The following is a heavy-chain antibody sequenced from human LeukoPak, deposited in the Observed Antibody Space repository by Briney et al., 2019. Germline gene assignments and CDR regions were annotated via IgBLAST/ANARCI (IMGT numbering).Heavy chain of an antibody. V-gene: IGHV3-23*01. CDR2: ISGSGGST. D-gene: IGHD3-22*01. CDR1: GFTFSSYA. J-gene: IGHJ3*02. CDR3: AKAHALQWFLDAFDI. Sequence: GGSLRLSCAASGFTFSSYAMSWVRQAPGKGLEWVSAISGSGGSTYYADSVKGRFTISRDNSKNTLYLQMSSLRAEDTAVYYCAKAHALQWFLDAFDIWGQGTMVTVSS.